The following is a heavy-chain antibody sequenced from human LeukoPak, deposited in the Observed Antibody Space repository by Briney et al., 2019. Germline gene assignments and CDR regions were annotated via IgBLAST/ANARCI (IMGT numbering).Heavy chain of an antibody. J-gene: IGHJ4*02. V-gene: IGHV3-33*06. CDR1: GFTFSSYG. CDR2: IWYDGSNK. D-gene: IGHD2-15*01. Sequence: PGGSLRLSCAASGFTFSSYGMDWVRQAPGKGLEWGAVIWYDGSNKYYGDSVKGRFTISRDNSKNTLYLQMNSLRAEDTAVYYCAKGYCSGGSCYTPAGLDYWGQGTLVTVSS. CDR3: AKGYCSGGSCYTPAGLDY.